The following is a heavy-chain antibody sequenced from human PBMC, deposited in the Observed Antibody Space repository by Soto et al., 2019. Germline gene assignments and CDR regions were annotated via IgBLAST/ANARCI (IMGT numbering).Heavy chain of an antibody. CDR3: ATISVASNTEY. D-gene: IGHD5-12*01. J-gene: IGHJ4*02. CDR2: SSNGAAT. Sequence: SSNGAATYYGDSVRGRFTFSRDNSKNMLYLQMNSLTAGDTAVYYCATISVASNTEYWGQGTQVTVSS. V-gene: IGHV3-23*01.